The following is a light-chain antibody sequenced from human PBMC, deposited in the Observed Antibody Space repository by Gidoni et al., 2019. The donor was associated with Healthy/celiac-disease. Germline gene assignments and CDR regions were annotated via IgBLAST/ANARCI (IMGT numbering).Light chain of an antibody. CDR1: QSISSY. CDR2: AAS. Sequence: DIQMTQSPSSLSASVGDRVTITCRASQSISSYLNWYQQKPGKAPKPLIYAASSLQSGVPSRFSGSGSGTDFTLTISSLQPEDFATYYCQQSYNTRTFGQXTKVEIK. CDR3: QQSYNTRT. J-gene: IGKJ1*01. V-gene: IGKV1-39*01.